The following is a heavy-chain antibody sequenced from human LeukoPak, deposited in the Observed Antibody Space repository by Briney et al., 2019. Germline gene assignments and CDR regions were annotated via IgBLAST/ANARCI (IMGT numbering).Heavy chain of an antibody. J-gene: IGHJ5*02. V-gene: IGHV6-1*01. D-gene: IGHD3-22*01. CDR3: ARYDRSVGWFDP. CDR1: GDRVSSNSAA. CDR2: TYCRSKWYN. Sequence: SQTLSLTCAISGDRVSSNSAAWSWIRQSPSRGLEWLGRTYCRSKWYNDYAVSVKSRIIINSDTSQNQFFLQLNSVTPEDTAVYYCARYDRSVGWFDPWGQGTLVTVSS.